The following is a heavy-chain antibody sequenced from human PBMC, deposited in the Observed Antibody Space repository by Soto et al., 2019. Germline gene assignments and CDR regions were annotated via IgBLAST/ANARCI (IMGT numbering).Heavy chain of an antibody. CDR1: GGSFSGYY. CDR3: ARFSGYSSSHYGMDV. V-gene: IGHV4-34*01. CDR2: INHSGST. D-gene: IGHD6-13*01. J-gene: IGHJ6*02. Sequence: LSLTCAVYGGSFSGYYWSWIRQPPGKGLEWIGEINHSGSTNYNPSLKSRVTISVDTSKNQFSLKLSSVTAADTAVYYCARFSGYSSSHYGMDVWGQGTTVTVSS.